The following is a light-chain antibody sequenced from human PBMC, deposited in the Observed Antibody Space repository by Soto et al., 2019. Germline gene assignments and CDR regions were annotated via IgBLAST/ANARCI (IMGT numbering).Light chain of an antibody. CDR3: QKDNSAPLT. CDR2: AAS. J-gene: IGKJ4*01. Sequence: DIQMTQSPSSLSASVDEGVTITCRASQDISNFLAWYQQKPGRVPKLLIYAASTLQSGVPSRFSGSGSGTDFTLTISGLQPEDVATYFCQKDNSAPLTFGGGTKVDI. CDR1: QDISNF. V-gene: IGKV1-27*01.